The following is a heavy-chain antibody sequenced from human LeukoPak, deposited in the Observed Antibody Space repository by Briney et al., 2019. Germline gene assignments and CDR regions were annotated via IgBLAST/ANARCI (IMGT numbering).Heavy chain of an antibody. V-gene: IGHV3-23*01. D-gene: IGHD2-15*01. CDR3: AKEHMAAAVYYFDY. CDR2: INPSSGNT. CDR1: GVTFSSYW. J-gene: IGHJ4*02. Sequence: GGSLRLSWAASGVTFSSYWMYWVRQAPGKGLEWVSSINPSSGNTYYADSVKGRFTISGDNSKNTLYLQMNSLRAEDTAVYYCAKEHMAAAVYYFDYWGQGTLVTVSS.